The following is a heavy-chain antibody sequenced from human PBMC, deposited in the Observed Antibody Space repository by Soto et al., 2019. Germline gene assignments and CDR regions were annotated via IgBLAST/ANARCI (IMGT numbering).Heavy chain of an antibody. Sequence: EVQLVESGGGLVKPGGSLRLSCAASGFTFSSYSMNWVRQAPGKGLEWVSSISSSSSYIYYADSVKGRFTISRDNAKNSLFRQMNSLRAEGTAVYYCAADYEWWSGYTGDYYYYYGRYVWGEGTTVTVSS. CDR1: GFTFSSYS. V-gene: IGHV3-21*01. CDR3: AADYEWWSGYTGDYYYYYGRYV. J-gene: IGHJ6*04. D-gene: IGHD3-3*01. CDR2: ISSSSSYI.